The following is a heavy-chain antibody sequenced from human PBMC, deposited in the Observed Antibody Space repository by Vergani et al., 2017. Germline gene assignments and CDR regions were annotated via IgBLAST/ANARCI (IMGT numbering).Heavy chain of an antibody. CDR1: GFTFSSYG. CDR3: ARDGKKSPFDI. CDR2: IWYDGSNK. D-gene: IGHD1-14*01. Sequence: QVQLVESGGGVVQPGRSLRLSCAASGFTFSSYGMHWVRQAPGKGLEWVAVIWYDGSNKYYADSVKGRFTISRDNSKNTLYLQMNSLRAEDTAVYYCARDGKKSPFDIWGQGTMVTVSS. V-gene: IGHV3-33*01. J-gene: IGHJ3*02.